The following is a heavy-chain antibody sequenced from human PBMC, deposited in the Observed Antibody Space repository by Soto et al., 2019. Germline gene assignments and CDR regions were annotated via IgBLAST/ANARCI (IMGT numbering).Heavy chain of an antibody. Sequence: SETMSLTCAVSGGSISISNWWSWVRQTPGKGLEWIGQIHHSGSTNYSPSLTSRVTISVDKSKNQFSLKMNSVTAADTAVYYCARGGYYFYMDVWGKGTTVTVSS. D-gene: IGHD1-26*01. J-gene: IGHJ6*03. CDR1: GGSISISNW. V-gene: IGHV4-4*02. CDR3: ARGGYYFYMDV. CDR2: IHHSGST.